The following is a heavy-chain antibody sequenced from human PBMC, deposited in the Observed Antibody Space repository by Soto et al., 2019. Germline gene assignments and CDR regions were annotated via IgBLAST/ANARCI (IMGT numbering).Heavy chain of an antibody. CDR1: GGSISSSSYY. CDR2: IYYSGST. D-gene: IGHD3-9*01. CDR3: ASNYDILTGMDV. J-gene: IGHJ6*04. Sequence: PSETLSLTCNVSGGSISSSSYYWGWIRQPPGKGLEWIGSIYYSGSTYYNPSLKSRVTISVDTSKNQFSLKLSSVTAADTAVHYCASNYDILTGMDVWGKGTTVTVSS. V-gene: IGHV4-39*01.